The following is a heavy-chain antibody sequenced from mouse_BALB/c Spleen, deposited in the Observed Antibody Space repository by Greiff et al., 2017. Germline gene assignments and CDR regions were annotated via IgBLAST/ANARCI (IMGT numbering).Heavy chain of an antibody. CDR2: IDPANGNT. CDR3: AREGDYDGYAMDY. Sequence: EVKVVESGAELVKPGASVKLSCTASGFNIKDTYMHWVKQRPEQGLEWIGRIDPANGNTKYDPKFQGKATITADTSSNTAYLQLSSLTSEDTAVYYCAREGDYDGYAMDYWGQGTSVTVSS. J-gene: IGHJ4*01. CDR1: GFNIKDTY. D-gene: IGHD2-4*01. V-gene: IGHV14-3*02.